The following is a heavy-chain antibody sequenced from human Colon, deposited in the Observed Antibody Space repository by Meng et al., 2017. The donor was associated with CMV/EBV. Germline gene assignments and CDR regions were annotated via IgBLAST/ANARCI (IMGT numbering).Heavy chain of an antibody. CDR2: MNPNSGHT. J-gene: IGHJ4*02. CDR3: VRGRVVGGG. Sequence: ASVTVSCKTSGYSFSTYDIHWVRQASGQGLEWMGWMNPNSGHTAYAQKFQGRVTMTRGTSMTTAYLEVTGLRSDDTAVYYCVRGRVVGGGWGQGTLVTVSS. CDR1: GYSFSTYD. D-gene: IGHD2-21*01. V-gene: IGHV1-8*01.